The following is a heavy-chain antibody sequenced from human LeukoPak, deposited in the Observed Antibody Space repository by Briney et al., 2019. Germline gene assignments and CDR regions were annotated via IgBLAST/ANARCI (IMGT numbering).Heavy chain of an antibody. J-gene: IGHJ5*02. CDR3: ARGFYYYDSSGYYYGRNWFDP. V-gene: IGHV4-34*01. CDR1: GGSFSGYY. D-gene: IGHD3-22*01. Sequence: SETLSLTCAVYGGSFSGYYWSWIRQPPGKGLEWIGEINHSGSTNYNPSLKSRVTISVGTSKNQFSLKLSSVTAADTAVYYCARGFYYYDSSGYYYGRNWFDPWGQGTLVTVSS. CDR2: INHSGST.